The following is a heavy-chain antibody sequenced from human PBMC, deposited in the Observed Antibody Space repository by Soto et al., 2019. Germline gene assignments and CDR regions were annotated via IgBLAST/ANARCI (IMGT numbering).Heavy chain of an antibody. CDR3: ARGRPEEYDVLTGYCTFYSDS. J-gene: IGHJ4*02. CDR1: GGSISSYY. D-gene: IGHD3-9*01. Sequence: SETLSLTCTVSGGSISSYYWSWIRQPPGNGLEWIGYIYYSVSTNYNPSLKSRVTISVDTSKNQFSLKLSSVTAADTAVYYCARGRPEEYDVLTGYCTFYSDSWGQGTLVTASS. V-gene: IGHV4-59*01. CDR2: IYYSVST.